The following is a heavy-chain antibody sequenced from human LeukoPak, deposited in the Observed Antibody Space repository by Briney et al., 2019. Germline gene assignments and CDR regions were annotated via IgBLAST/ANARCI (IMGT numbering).Heavy chain of an antibody. D-gene: IGHD3-16*01. CDR1: GYTFTDYY. CDR3: ARDWGARDESFDY. CDR2: MSAYNGNT. J-gene: IGHJ4*02. Sequence: GASVKVSCKASGYTFTDYYMHWVRQAPGQGLEWMGWMSAYNGNTHYAQKLQDRVTMSTDTSTSTAYMELRSLRSNDTAVYYCARDWGARDESFDYWGQGTLVTVSS. V-gene: IGHV1-18*04.